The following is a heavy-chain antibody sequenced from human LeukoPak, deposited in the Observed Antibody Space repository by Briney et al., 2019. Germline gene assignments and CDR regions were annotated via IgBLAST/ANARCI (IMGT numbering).Heavy chain of an antibody. D-gene: IGHD3-16*01. CDR1: LYSFSRGYE. V-gene: IGHV4-38-2*02. CDR2: IYHSGST. Sequence: SETLSLTCTVSLYSFSRGYEWGWIRPPPGKGLGWIGSIYHSGSTYYNPSLKSRVTISVDTSKNQFSLKLSSGTAADTAVYYCARRVGVSLDYWGQGTLVTVSS. CDR3: ARRVGVSLDY. J-gene: IGHJ4*02.